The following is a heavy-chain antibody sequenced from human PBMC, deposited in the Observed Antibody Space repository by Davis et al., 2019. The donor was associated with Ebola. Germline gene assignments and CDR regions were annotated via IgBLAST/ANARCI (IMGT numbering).Heavy chain of an antibody. J-gene: IGHJ6*02. CDR2: IYHSGST. CDR3: ARGYCGGDCLYYYYGMDV. Sequence: SETLSLTCAVYGGSFSGYYWSWIRQPPGKGLEWIGEIYHSGSTNYNPSLKSRVTISVDKSKNQFSLKLSSVTAADTAVYYCARGYCGGDCLYYYYGMDVWGQGTTVTVSS. D-gene: IGHD2-21*01. V-gene: IGHV4-34*01. CDR1: GGSFSGYY.